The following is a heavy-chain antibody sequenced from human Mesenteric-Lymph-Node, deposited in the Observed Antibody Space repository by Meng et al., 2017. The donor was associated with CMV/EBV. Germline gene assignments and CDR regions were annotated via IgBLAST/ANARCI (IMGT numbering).Heavy chain of an antibody. Sequence: GESLKISCAASGIIFSSYWMSWVRQAPGKGLEWVANIKQDRSEKYYVDSVKGRFTISRDNAKNSLYLQMNSLRAEDTAVYYCARGLGSGYDYFYWGQGTLVTVSS. CDR2: IKQDRSEK. J-gene: IGHJ4*02. D-gene: IGHD5-12*01. V-gene: IGHV3-7*01. CDR3: ARGLGSGYDYFY. CDR1: GIIFSSYW.